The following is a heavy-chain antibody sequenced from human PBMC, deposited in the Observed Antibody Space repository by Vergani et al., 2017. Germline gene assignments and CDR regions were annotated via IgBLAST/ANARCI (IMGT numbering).Heavy chain of an antibody. V-gene: IGHV4-59*08. CDR3: ASPWTLQWPQDAFDI. D-gene: IGHD6-19*01. CDR2: IYYSGST. CDR1: GGSISSYY. J-gene: IGHJ3*02. Sequence: QVQLQESGPGLVKPSETLSLTCTVSGGSISSYYWSWIRQPPGKGLEWIGYIYYSGSTNYNPSLKSRVTISVDPSKNQFSLKLSSVTAADTAVYYCASPWTLQWPQDAFDIWGQGTMVTVSS.